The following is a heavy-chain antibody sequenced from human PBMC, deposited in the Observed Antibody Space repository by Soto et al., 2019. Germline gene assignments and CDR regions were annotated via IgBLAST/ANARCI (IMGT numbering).Heavy chain of an antibody. CDR1: GFTFSSYA. CDR2: ISGSGGST. J-gene: IGHJ3*02. CDR3: AKVLVEFVSVFFTGGGAFDI. Sequence: PGGSLRLSCAASGFTFSSYAMSWVRQAPGKGLEWVSAISGSGGSTYYADSVKGRFTISRDNSKNTLYLQMNSLRAEDTAVYYCAKVLVEFVSVFFTGGGAFDIWGKGKMVTVPS. V-gene: IGHV3-23*01. D-gene: IGHD3-9*01.